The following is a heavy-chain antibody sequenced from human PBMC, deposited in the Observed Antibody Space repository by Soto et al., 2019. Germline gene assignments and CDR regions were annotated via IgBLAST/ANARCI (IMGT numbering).Heavy chain of an antibody. D-gene: IGHD3-3*01. Sequence: EVQLVESGGGVVRPGGSLRLSCAASGFTFDDYGMSWVRQAPGKGLEWVSDINWNGGSTAYADSVKGRFTISRDSAKDSLYLAMNSLRAEDTAFYYCARGLNYDVLSGLDYWGQGTLVTVSS. V-gene: IGHV3-20*04. CDR2: INWNGGST. CDR3: ARGLNYDVLSGLDY. J-gene: IGHJ4*02. CDR1: GFTFDDYG.